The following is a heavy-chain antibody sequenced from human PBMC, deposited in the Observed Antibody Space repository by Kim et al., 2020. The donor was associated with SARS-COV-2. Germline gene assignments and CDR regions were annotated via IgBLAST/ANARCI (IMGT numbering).Heavy chain of an antibody. CDR3: ARGDPWGSGSYYPYYFDY. J-gene: IGHJ4*02. CDR1: GYTFTGYY. V-gene: IGHV1-2*04. CDR2: INPNSGGT. Sequence: ASVKVSCKASGYTFTGYYMHWVRQAPGQGLEWMGWINPNSGGTNYAQKFQGWVTMTRDTSISTAYMELSRLRSDETAVYYCARGDPWGSGSYYPYYFDYWGQGTLVTVSS. D-gene: IGHD3-10*01.